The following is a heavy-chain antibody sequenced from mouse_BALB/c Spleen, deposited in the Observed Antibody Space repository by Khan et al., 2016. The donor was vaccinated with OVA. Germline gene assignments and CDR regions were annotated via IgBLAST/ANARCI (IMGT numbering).Heavy chain of an antibody. Sequence: LQQSGPGLVKPSQSLSLTCTVTGYSITSGYAWNWIRQFPGNKLEWMGYISYSDVTNYNPSLKSRISITQDTSKNQFFLQLNSVTTEDTATYYCARGNYYGYYFDYWGQGTTLTVSS. V-gene: IGHV3-2*02. CDR3: ARGNYYGYYFDY. CDR2: ISYSDVT. CDR1: GYSITSGYA. D-gene: IGHD1-1*01. J-gene: IGHJ2*01.